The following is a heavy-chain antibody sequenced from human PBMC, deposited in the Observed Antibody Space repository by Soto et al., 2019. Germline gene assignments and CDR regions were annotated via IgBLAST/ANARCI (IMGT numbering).Heavy chain of an antibody. CDR3: AKRGGYDYVWKSYRPDY. CDR2: LSGSGGDT. CDR1: GSTFSSFA. J-gene: IGHJ4*02. Sequence: PGGSLRLSXVASGSTFSSFAMSWVRQAPGKGLEWVSTLSGSGGDTYYADSVNGRFTISRDKSKNTLYLQMDRLRVEDTAVYYCAKRGGYDYVWKSYRPDYWGQGTLVTVSS. D-gene: IGHD3-16*02. V-gene: IGHV3-23*01.